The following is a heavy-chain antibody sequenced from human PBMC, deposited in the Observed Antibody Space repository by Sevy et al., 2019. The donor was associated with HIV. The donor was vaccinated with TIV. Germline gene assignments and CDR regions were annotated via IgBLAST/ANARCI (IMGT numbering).Heavy chain of an antibody. Sequence: ASVKVSCKASGYTLTTYYMHWVRQAPGQGLEWMGIITPSGGNTNCAQKFQGRVTMTRDTSTSTVYMELSRLRSEDTAVYYCARALEIYRSSGYWFDPWGQGTLVTVSS. CDR3: ARALEIYRSSGYWFDP. J-gene: IGHJ5*02. CDR2: ITPSGGNT. V-gene: IGHV1-46*01. D-gene: IGHD6-6*01. CDR1: GYTLTTYY.